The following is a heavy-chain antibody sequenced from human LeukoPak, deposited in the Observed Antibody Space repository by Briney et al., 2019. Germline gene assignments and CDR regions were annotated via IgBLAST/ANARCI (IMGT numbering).Heavy chain of an antibody. Sequence: WASVTVSCKASGGTFSSYAISWVRQAPGQGLEWMGGIIPIFGTANYAQKFQGRVTITADKSTSTAYMELSSLRSEDTAVYYCARSPEGSPFDYWGQGTLVTVSS. CDR3: ARSPEGSPFDY. CDR2: IIPIFGTA. V-gene: IGHV1-69*06. D-gene: IGHD6-13*01. CDR1: GGTFSSYA. J-gene: IGHJ4*02.